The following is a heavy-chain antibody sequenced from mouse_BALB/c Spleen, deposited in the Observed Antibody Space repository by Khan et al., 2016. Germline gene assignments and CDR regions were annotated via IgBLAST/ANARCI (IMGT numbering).Heavy chain of an antibody. Sequence: EVKLLESGGGLVQPGGSLKLSCAASGFDFSRYWMSWVRQAPGKGLEWIGEINPDNSTINSTPSLKDKFIISRDNAKNTLYLQMSKVRSEDTALYYCARRDYYGSSPFAYWGQGTLVTVSA. CDR1: GFDFSRYW. CDR2: INPDNSTI. D-gene: IGHD1-1*01. CDR3: ARRDYYGSSPFAY. V-gene: IGHV4-1*02. J-gene: IGHJ3*01.